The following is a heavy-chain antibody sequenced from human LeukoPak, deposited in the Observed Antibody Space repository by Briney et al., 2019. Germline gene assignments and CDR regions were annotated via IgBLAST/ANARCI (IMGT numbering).Heavy chain of an antibody. V-gene: IGHV3-33*01. CDR2: IWYDGSNK. D-gene: IGHD5-12*01. CDR3: AREVLGGYTYYFDY. CDR1: GFTFSSYG. J-gene: IGHJ4*02. Sequence: GGSLRLSCAASGFTFSSYGMHWVRQAPGKGLEWVAVIWYDGSNKYYADSVKGRFTISRDNSKNTLYLQMNSLRAEDTAVYYCAREVLGGYTYYFDYWGQGTLVTVSS.